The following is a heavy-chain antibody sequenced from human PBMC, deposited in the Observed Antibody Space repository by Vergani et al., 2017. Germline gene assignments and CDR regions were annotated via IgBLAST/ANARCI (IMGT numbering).Heavy chain of an antibody. Sequence: EVQLLESGGGLVQPGGSLRLSCAASGFTFSSYAMSWVRQAPGKGLEWVSAISGSGGSTYDADSVKGRFTISRDNSKNTLYLQMNSLRAEDTAVYYCASGGCSSTSCPIYYYYYMDVWGKGTTVTVSS. V-gene: IGHV3-23*01. CDR2: ISGSGGST. CDR1: GFTFSSYA. D-gene: IGHD2-2*01. CDR3: ASGGCSSTSCPIYYYYYMDV. J-gene: IGHJ6*03.